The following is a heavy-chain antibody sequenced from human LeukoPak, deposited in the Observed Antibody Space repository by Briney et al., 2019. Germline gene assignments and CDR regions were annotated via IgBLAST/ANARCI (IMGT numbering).Heavy chain of an antibody. D-gene: IGHD3-10*01. J-gene: IGHJ4*02. CDR1: GDSISSGSYY. V-gene: IGHV4-39*07. CDR2: IYYSGST. Sequence: SETLSLTCTVSGDSISSGSYYWGWIRQPPGKGLEWIGSIYYSGSTYYNPSLKSRVTISVDTSKNQFSLKLSSVTAADTAVYYCAMTTPALGGTSSPRYGSGSLGFDYWGQGTLVTVSS. CDR3: AMTTPALGGTSSPRYGSGSLGFDY.